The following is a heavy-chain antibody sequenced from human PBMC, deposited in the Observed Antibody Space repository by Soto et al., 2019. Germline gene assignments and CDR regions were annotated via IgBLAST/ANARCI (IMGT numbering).Heavy chain of an antibody. Sequence: QVQLQQWGAGLLKPSETLSLTCAVYGGSFSGYYWSWIRQPPGKGLEWIGEINHSGSTNYNPSLKSRVTISVDTSKNQFSLKLSSVTAADTAVYYCARGIKGAMVCRDWFDPWGQGTLVTVSS. CDR2: INHSGST. CDR1: GGSFSGYY. D-gene: IGHD5-18*01. J-gene: IGHJ5*02. V-gene: IGHV4-34*01. CDR3: ARGIKGAMVCRDWFDP.